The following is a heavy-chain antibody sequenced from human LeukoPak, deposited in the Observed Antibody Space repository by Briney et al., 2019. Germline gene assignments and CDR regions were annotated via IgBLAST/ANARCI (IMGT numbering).Heavy chain of an antibody. D-gene: IGHD2-2*01. CDR3: ARDMGCTSTTCRNKWFDP. Sequence: GGSLRLSCAASGFTVSGNYLSWVRQAPGKGLEWVSVIYRDGTTFYANSVKGRFTISRDNSKNTLYLQMNALRAEDTALYYCARDMGCTSTTCRNKWFDPWGQGALVTVSS. J-gene: IGHJ5*02. CDR2: IYRDGTT. V-gene: IGHV3-53*01. CDR1: GFTVSGNY.